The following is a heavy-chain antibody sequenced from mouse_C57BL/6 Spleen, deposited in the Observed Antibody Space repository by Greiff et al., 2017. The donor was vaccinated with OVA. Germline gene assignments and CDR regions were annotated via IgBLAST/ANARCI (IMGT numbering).Heavy chain of an antibody. Sequence: VQLQQSGPELVKPGASVKISCKASGYSFTGYYMNWVKQSPEKSLEWIGEINPSTGGTTYNQKFKAKATLTVDKSSSTAYMQLKSLTSEDSAVYYCARSYYDYDWYFDVWGTGTTVTVSS. D-gene: IGHD2-4*01. CDR3: ARSYYDYDWYFDV. CDR1: GYSFTGYY. J-gene: IGHJ1*03. V-gene: IGHV1-42*01. CDR2: INPSTGGT.